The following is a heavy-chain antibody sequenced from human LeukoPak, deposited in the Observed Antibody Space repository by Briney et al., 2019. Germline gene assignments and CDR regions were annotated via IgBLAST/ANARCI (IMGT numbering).Heavy chain of an antibody. CDR1: GYTFTGYY. D-gene: IGHD2-2*02. CDR3: AGGPGSTSCYNI. CDR2: INPNSGGT. V-gene: IGHV1-2*02. Sequence: ASVNVSCKASGYTFTGYYMHWVRQAPGQGLEWMGWINPNSGGTNYAQKFQGRVTMTRDTSISTAYMELSRLRSDDTAVYYCAGGPGSTSCYNIWGQVTMVTVSS. J-gene: IGHJ3*02.